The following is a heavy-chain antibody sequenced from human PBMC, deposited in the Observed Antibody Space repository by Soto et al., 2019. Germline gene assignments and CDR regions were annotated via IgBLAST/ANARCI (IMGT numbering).Heavy chain of an antibody. CDR2: MYHTGST. V-gene: IGHV4-4*02. CDR1: GVSISSNNW. D-gene: IGHD3-22*01. CDR3: ARSSRYQYDSSEGNFDY. J-gene: IGHJ4*02. Sequence: QVQLQESGPGLVKPSGTLSLTCGVSGVSISSNNWWSWVRQPPGKGLEWIGEMYHTGSTNYNPSLKSRVTISVDKSKNHFSLELNSVTAADTAVYYCARSSRYQYDSSEGNFDYWGQGTLVTVSS.